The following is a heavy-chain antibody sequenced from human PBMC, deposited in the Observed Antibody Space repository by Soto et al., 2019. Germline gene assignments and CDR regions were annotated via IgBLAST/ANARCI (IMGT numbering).Heavy chain of an antibody. J-gene: IGHJ6*02. CDR2: IYHSGST. CDR3: ARERIREGMDV. CDR1: GGSISSGGYS. Sequence: QLQLQESGSGLVKPSQTLSLTCAVSGGSISSGGYSWSWIRQPPGKGLEWIGYIYHSGSTYYNPSLKSRVTISVDRSKTLFALKLSSVTAADTAVYYCARERIREGMDVWGQGTTVTVSS. D-gene: IGHD3-10*01. V-gene: IGHV4-30-2*01.